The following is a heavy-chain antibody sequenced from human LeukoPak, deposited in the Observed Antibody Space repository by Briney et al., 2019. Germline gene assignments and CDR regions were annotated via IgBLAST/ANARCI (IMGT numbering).Heavy chain of an antibody. CDR3: ARRSGTYGSNDY. J-gene: IGHJ4*02. D-gene: IGHD1-26*01. CDR2: IYPGDSDA. CDR1: GYSFTTYW. V-gene: IGHV5-51*01. Sequence: GESLKISCKGSGYSFTTYWIAWVRQMPGKGLEWMGIIYPGDSDARYSPSFQGQVTISADKSISTAYLQWSSLEASDTAMYYCARRSGTYGSNDYWGQGTLVTVSS.